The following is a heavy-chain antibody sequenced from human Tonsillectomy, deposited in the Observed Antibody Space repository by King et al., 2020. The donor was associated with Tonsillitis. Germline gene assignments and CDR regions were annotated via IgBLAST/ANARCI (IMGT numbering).Heavy chain of an antibody. V-gene: IGHV5-51*01. Sequence: VQLVESGAEVKKPGESLKISCKGSGYSFTSYWIGWVRQMPGKGLEWMWIIYPGDSDTRYSPSFQGQVTTSADKSISTAYLQWSSLKASATAMYYCARVYYGSGSYHYYYMDVWGKGTTVTVSS. D-gene: IGHD3-10*01. J-gene: IGHJ6*03. CDR2: IYPGDSDT. CDR3: ARVYYGSGSYHYYYMDV. CDR1: GYSFTSYW.